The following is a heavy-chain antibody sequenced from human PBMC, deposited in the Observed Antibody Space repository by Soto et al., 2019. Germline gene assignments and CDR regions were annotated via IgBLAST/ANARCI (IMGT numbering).Heavy chain of an antibody. CDR1: GGSISSYY. D-gene: IGHD3-22*01. CDR3: ARDYYDSSGYPHLDC. Sequence: PSETLSLTCTVSGGSISSYYWSWIRQPAGKGLEWIGRIYTSGSTNYNPSLKSRVTMSVDTSKNQFSLKLSSVTAADTAVYYCARDYYDSSGYPHLDCWGQGTLVTVSS. J-gene: IGHJ4*02. CDR2: IYTSGST. V-gene: IGHV4-4*07.